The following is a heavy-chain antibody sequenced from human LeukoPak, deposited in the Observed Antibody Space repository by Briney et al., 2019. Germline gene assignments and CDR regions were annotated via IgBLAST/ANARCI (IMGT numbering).Heavy chain of an antibody. CDR1: GFTFSSYS. Sequence: GGFLRLSCAASGFTFSSYSMNWVRQAPGKGLEWVSSISSSSSYIYYADSVKGRFTISRDNAKNSLYLQMNSLRAEDTAVYYCARDYRNVGLYYYYYYMDVWGKGTTVTVSS. CDR2: ISSSSSYI. D-gene: IGHD3-16*02. CDR3: ARDYRNVGLYYYYYYMDV. J-gene: IGHJ6*03. V-gene: IGHV3-21*01.